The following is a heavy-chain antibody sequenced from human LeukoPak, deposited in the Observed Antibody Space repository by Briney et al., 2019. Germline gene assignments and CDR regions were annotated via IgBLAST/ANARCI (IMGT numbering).Heavy chain of an antibody. D-gene: IGHD5-18*01. CDR2: ISYHGINE. J-gene: IGHJ5*02. CDR3: TRTGLGYRLGNGLDA. Sequence: GSLRLSCAASGFTFSDYNMHWVRQAPGKGLEWMAVISYHGINEYYADSVKGRFTISRDTSKNTVYLQMNTLRAEDSALYYCTRTGLGYRLGNGLDAWGQGTQVTVSS. V-gene: IGHV3-30*03. CDR1: GFTFSDYN.